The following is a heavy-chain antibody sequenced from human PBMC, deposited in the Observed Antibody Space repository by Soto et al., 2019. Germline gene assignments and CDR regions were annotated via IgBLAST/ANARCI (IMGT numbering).Heavy chain of an antibody. D-gene: IGHD3-22*01. Sequence: QVQLQESGPGLVKPSETLSLTCTVSGASISSYYWSWIRQPPGKGLEWIGNIYYSGSTNYNPSLRSRVTISLDTSKNQFSLRLTSVTAADTAVYYCARLLFYYYDNSNYYFDYWGQGTLVPVSS. V-gene: IGHV4-59*08. J-gene: IGHJ4*02. CDR3: ARLLFYYYDNSNYYFDY. CDR2: IYYSGST. CDR1: GASISSYY.